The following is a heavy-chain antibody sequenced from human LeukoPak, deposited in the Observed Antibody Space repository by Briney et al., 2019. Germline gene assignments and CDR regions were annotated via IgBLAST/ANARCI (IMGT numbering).Heavy chain of an antibody. Sequence: GASVKVSCKASGYTFTSYGISWVRQAPGQGLEWMGIINPSGGSTSYAQKFQGRVTMTRDTSTSTVYMELSSLRSEDTAVYYCARDHRMTAVEMGYWGQGTLVTVSS. D-gene: IGHD1-14*01. J-gene: IGHJ4*02. CDR3: ARDHRMTAVEMGY. CDR1: GYTFTSYG. CDR2: INPSGGST. V-gene: IGHV1-46*01.